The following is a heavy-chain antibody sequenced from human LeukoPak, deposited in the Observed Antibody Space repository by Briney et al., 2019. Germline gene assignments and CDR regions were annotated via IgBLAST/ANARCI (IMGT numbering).Heavy chain of an antibody. Sequence: PSETLSLTCTVSGDSVSSGDYHWSWIRQPPGKGLEWIGNISNSGNTNYNPSLKSRVTISIDTSKNQFSLKLSSVTAADTAVYYCARGVRYCSSTSCFRHYFDQWGQGTLVTVSS. V-gene: IGHV4-61*08. CDR3: ARGVRYCSSTSCFRHYFDQ. CDR2: ISNSGNT. D-gene: IGHD2-2*01. CDR1: GDSVSSGDYH. J-gene: IGHJ4*02.